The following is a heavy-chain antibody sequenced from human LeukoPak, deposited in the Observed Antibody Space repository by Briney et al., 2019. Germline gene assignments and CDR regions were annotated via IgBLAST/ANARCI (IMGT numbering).Heavy chain of an antibody. CDR3: AKDRSAYDFWSGYYGYFDY. CDR1: GFTFSSYA. Sequence: GGSLRLSCAASGFTFSSYAMSWVRQAPGKGLEWVSAISGSGGSTYYADSVKGRFTISRDNSKNTLYLQMNSLRAEDTAVYYCAKDRSAYDFWSGYYGYFDYWGQGTLVTVSS. CDR2: ISGSGGST. J-gene: IGHJ4*02. D-gene: IGHD3-3*01. V-gene: IGHV3-23*01.